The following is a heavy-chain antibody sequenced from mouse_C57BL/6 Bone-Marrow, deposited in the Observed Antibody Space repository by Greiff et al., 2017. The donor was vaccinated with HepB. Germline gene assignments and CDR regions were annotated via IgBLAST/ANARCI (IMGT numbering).Heavy chain of an antibody. D-gene: IGHD1-1*01. Sequence: DVPLQESGPGLVTPSQSLSLTCSVPGYSITRGYSWNWIRQFPGNKLEWMGYISYDGSNNYNPSLKNRISITRDTSKNQFFLKLNAVTTEDTATYYCARGSYVWYVDVWGTGTTVTVYS. CDR1: GYSITRGYS. CDR3: ARGSYVWYVDV. CDR2: ISYDGSN. V-gene: IGHV3-6*01. J-gene: IGHJ1*03.